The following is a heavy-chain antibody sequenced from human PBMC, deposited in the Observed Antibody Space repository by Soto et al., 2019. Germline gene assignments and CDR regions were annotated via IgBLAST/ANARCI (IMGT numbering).Heavy chain of an antibody. Sequence: QLQLQESGPGLVKPSETLSLTCTISGGSISTSSYYWGWIRQPPGKGLEWIGSIYYSGSTYYNPSLKSRVTISVDTSKNQFSLKLSSVTAADTAVYYCARDYDSSGDYWGQGTLVTVSS. V-gene: IGHV4-39*01. J-gene: IGHJ4*02. CDR2: IYYSGST. CDR1: GGSISTSSYY. CDR3: ARDYDSSGDY. D-gene: IGHD3-22*01.